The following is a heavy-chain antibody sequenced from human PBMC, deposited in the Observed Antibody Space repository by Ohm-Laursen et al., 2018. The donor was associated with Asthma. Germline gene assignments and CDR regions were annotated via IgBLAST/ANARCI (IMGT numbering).Heavy chain of an antibody. V-gene: IGHV3-30*14. Sequence: SLRLSCAASGFTFRSYAMHWVRQAPGKGLEWVAVGGSYYDGGLKYYADSVKGRFTISRDNSKNTLYLQMSSLRAEDTAVYYCVKDSVEMATILFTGSDYWGQGTLVTVSS. D-gene: IGHD5-24*01. CDR2: GGSYYDGGLK. J-gene: IGHJ4*02. CDR1: GFTFRSYA. CDR3: VKDSVEMATILFTGSDY.